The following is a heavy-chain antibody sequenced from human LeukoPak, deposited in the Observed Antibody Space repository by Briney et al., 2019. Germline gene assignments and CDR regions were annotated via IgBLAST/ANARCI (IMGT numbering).Heavy chain of an antibody. J-gene: IGHJ4*02. CDR3: AKDKLAVAGTIDY. D-gene: IGHD6-19*01. Sequence: GGSLRLSCTVSGFSLSSYAMSWVRRAPGKGLEWVSATSSSDAGKYYADSVRGRFTISRDNAKNSLYLQMNSLRAEDTALYYCAKDKLAVAGTIDYWGQGTLVTVSS. CDR1: GFSLSSYA. V-gene: IGHV3-23*01. CDR2: TSSSDAGK.